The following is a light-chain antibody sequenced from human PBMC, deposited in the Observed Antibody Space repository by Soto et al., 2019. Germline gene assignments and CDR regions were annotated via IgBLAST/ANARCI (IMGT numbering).Light chain of an antibody. CDR3: QQYYTSPTWT. CDR1: QTILYSSNNKNY. Sequence: DIVMTQSPDSLAVSLGGRATINCKSSQTILYSSNNKNYLAWFQQKLGQPPKLLIYWATTRESGVPDRFSGSGSETDFTLTISSLQAEDVAIYYCQQYYTSPTWTFGQGTKVDIK. V-gene: IGKV4-1*01. CDR2: WAT. J-gene: IGKJ1*01.